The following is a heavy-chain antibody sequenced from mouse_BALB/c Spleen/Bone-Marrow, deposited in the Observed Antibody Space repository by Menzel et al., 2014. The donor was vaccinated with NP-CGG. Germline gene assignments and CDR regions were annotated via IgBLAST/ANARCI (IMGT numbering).Heavy chain of an antibody. CDR2: INPGSSTI. CDR1: GFDFGGYW. J-gene: IGHJ2*01. D-gene: IGHD1-2*01. CDR3: ARLGHYGYQDN. V-gene: IGHV4-2*02. Sequence: EVKLLESGGGLVQPGGSLNLACVASGFDFGGYWMSWARQAPGKGLEWIGEINPGSSTINYSPSLKDKFIISRDNAKNTLYLQMSKVRSEDTALYYCARLGHYGYQDNWGQGTTLTVSS.